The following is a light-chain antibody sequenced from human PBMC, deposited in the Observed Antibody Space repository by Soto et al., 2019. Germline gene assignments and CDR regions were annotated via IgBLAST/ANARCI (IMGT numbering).Light chain of an antibody. CDR3: QQYSSDWT. J-gene: IGKJ1*01. CDR2: KAS. CDR1: QSISSG. Sequence: DIQMTQSPSTLSASVGDIVTITCRASQSISSGLAWYQQKLGKAPKLLIYKASSLESGVPSRFSGSGSGTEFTLTISSLQPDDFATYYCQQYSSDWTFGQGTKVEIK. V-gene: IGKV1-5*03.